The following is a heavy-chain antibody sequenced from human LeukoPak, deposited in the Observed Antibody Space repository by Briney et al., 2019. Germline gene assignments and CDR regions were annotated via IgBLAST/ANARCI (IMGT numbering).Heavy chain of an antibody. D-gene: IGHD5-18*01. CDR3: ARDQEVDSYGNYYDYGMSL. V-gene: IGHV3-53*01. Sequence: PGGSLRLSCAASGFTVSSNYMSWVRQAPGKGLEWVSVIYSGGSSYYADSVKGRFTISRDNAKNSLYLQMNSLRAEDTAVYYCARDQEVDSYGNYYDYGMSLWGQGTTVTVSS. J-gene: IGHJ6*02. CDR1: GFTVSSNY. CDR2: IYSGGSS.